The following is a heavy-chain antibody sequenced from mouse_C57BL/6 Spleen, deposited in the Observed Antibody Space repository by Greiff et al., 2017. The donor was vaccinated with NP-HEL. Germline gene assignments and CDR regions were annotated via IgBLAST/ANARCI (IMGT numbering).Heavy chain of an antibody. CDR2: INPYNGDT. V-gene: IGHV1-20*01. Sequence: VQLQQSGPELVKPGDSVKISCKASGYSFTGYFMNWVMQSHGKSLEWIGRINPYNGDTFYNQKFKGKATLTVDKSSSTAHMELRSLTSEDSAVYYCARSYYYGSSYEDYYAMDYWGQGTSVTVSS. J-gene: IGHJ4*01. CDR3: ARSYYYGSSYEDYYAMDY. D-gene: IGHD1-1*01. CDR1: GYSFTGYF.